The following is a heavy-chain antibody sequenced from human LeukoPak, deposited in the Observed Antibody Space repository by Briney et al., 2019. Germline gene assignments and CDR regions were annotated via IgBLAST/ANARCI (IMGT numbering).Heavy chain of an antibody. Sequence: ASVKVSCKASGYSLTTYYVHWVRQAPGQGLEWMGYMRPASGDSNFAQKFQDRVTMTRDTSISTAYLELSRLTSDDTAVYYCSTEDKYCTTTTCADYWGQGTLVTVSS. V-gene: IGHV1-2*02. CDR1: GYSLTTYY. CDR2: MRPASGDS. J-gene: IGHJ4*02. D-gene: IGHD2-2*01. CDR3: STEDKYCTTTTCADY.